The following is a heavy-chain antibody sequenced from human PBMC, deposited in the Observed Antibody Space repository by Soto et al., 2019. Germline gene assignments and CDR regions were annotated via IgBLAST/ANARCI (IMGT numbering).Heavy chain of an antibody. V-gene: IGHV4-59*01. D-gene: IGHD6-6*01. Sequence: SETLSLTCTVSGGSISDFYWSWIRQPPGKGLEWIGYIYYSGSTNYNPSLKSRVTISVDTSKNQFSLNLRSMSPADAAVYYCARVGGLAARTFDYWGPGTLVTVSS. CDR2: IYYSGST. CDR3: ARVGGLAARTFDY. J-gene: IGHJ4*02. CDR1: GGSISDFY.